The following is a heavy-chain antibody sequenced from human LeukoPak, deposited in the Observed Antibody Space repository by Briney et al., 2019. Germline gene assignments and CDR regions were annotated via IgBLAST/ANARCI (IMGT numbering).Heavy chain of an antibody. Sequence: GGSLRLSCVAAGFTFSRHWMSWVRQAPGKGLEWVANMKQDGGEIYYLDSVKGRFTISRDNAKNSLYLEMNSLRAEDSALYYCTREGYTSSALDAFDIWGQGTMVTVS. D-gene: IGHD6-13*01. CDR2: MKQDGGEI. CDR3: TREGYTSSALDAFDI. J-gene: IGHJ3*02. CDR1: GFTFSRHW. V-gene: IGHV3-7*03.